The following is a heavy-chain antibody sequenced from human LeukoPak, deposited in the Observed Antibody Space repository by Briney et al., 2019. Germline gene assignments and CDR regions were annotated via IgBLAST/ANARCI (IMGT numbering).Heavy chain of an antibody. V-gene: IGHV3-33*06. Sequence: GGSLRLSCAASGFTFSSYAMSWVRQAPGKGLEWVAVIWYDGSNKYYADSVKGRFTISRDNSKNTLYLQMNSLRAEDTAVYYCAKDRGSSGWYGYWGRGTLVTVSS. CDR2: IWYDGSNK. J-gene: IGHJ4*02. CDR3: AKDRGSSGWYGY. D-gene: IGHD6-19*01. CDR1: GFTFSSYA.